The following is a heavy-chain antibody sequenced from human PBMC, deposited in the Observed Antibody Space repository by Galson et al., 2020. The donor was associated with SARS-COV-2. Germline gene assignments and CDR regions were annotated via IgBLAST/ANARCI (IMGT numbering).Heavy chain of an antibody. J-gene: IGHJ4*02. D-gene: IGHD2-15*01. V-gene: IGHV3-21*01. CDR1: GFTFSSYS. CDR2: ISSSSSYI. CDR3: ARERIGGYCSGGSCYAPVDY. Sequence: GGSLRLSCAASGFTFSSYSMNWVRQAPGKGLEWVSSISSSSSYIYYADSVKGRFTISRDNAKNSLYLQMNSLRAEDTAVYYCARERIGGYCSGGSCYAPVDYWCQGTLVTVSS.